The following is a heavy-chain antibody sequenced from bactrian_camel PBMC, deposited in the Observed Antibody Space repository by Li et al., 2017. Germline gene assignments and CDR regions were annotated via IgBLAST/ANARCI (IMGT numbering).Heavy chain of an antibody. CDR2: IATDGRT. D-gene: IGHD1*01. CDR1: VYTSGFWC. Sequence: HVQLVESGGGSVKAGGSMTLSCKSNVYTSGFWCMGWFRHGREGVATIATDGRTNYADSVKGRFTISKDDDKKILYLQMNDLLPEDSAMYYCAADLGPCQVRGRNLVPRPTTFGYWGQGTQVTVS. J-gene: IGHJ6*01. V-gene: IGHV3S53*01. CDR3: AADLGPCQVRGRNLVPRPTTFGY.